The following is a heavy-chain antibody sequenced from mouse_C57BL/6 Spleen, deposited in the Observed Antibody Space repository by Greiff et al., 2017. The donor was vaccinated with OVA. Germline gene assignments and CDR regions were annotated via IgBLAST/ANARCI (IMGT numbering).Heavy chain of an antibody. CDR1: GFSLTSYG. Sequence: VKLMESGPGLVQPSQSLSITCTVSGFSLTSYGVHWVRQSPEKGLEWLGVIWSGGSTDYNAAFISRLSISKDNSKSQVFFKMNSLQADDTAIYYCARNDGYYEGNYFDYWGQGTTLTVSS. V-gene: IGHV2-2*01. J-gene: IGHJ2*01. CDR3: ARNDGYYEGNYFDY. D-gene: IGHD2-3*01. CDR2: IWSGGST.